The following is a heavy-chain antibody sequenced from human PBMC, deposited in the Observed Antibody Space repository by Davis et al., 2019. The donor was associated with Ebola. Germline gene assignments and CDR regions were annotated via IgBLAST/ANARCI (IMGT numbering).Heavy chain of an antibody. V-gene: IGHV1-8*01. CDR1: GYTFTSYV. J-gene: IGHJ5*02. Sequence: ASVKVSCKASGYTFTSYVINWVRQATGQGVEWMGWMNPNSGNTGYAQKFQGRVTMTRNTSISTAYMELSSLRSEDTAVYYCARGQLHYYATHFDPWGQGTLVTVSS. D-gene: IGHD3-10*01. CDR2: MNPNSGNT. CDR3: ARGQLHYYATHFDP.